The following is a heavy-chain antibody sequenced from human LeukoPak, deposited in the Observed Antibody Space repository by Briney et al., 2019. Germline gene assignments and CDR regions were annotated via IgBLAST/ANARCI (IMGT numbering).Heavy chain of an antibody. CDR3: AGDPLWGDWLRYYYYYYGMDV. Sequence: GGSLRLSCAASGFTFSSYGMHRVRQAPGKGLEWVAVIWYDGSNKYYADSVKGRFTISRDNSKNTLYLQMNSLRAEDTAVYYCAGDPLWGDWLRYYYYYYGMDVWGQGTTVTVSS. CDR1: GFTFSSYG. CDR2: IWYDGSNK. V-gene: IGHV3-33*01. J-gene: IGHJ6*02. D-gene: IGHD3/OR15-3a*01.